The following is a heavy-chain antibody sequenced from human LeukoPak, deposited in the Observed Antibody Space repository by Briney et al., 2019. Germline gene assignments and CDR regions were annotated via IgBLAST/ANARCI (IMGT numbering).Heavy chain of an antibody. CDR2: NPSSGST. V-gene: IGHV1-46*01. CDR1: GYTFTSYY. J-gene: IGHJ5*02. Sequence: ASVKVSCRASGYTFTSYYMHWVRQAPGQGLEWMGINPSSGSTVYAQKFQGRVTMTRDTSTSTVYMELSSLTSEDTAVYYCARDGSSQHTELHNWVGLWGPGTLVTVSS. D-gene: IGHD1-26*01. CDR3: ARDGSSQHTELHNWVGL.